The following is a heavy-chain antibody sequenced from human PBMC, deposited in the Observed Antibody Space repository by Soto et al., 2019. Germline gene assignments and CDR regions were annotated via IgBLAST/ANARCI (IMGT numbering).Heavy chain of an antibody. CDR2: ISNDENIK. CDR3: ARGLRGVLDY. V-gene: IGHV3-33*01. J-gene: IGHJ4*02. CDR1: GFNFLNFG. D-gene: IGHD5-12*01. Sequence: GGFLRLSCVASGFNFLNFGMHWVRQAPGKGLEWLTVISNDENIKQDSVRGRFAIARDNSKNTLYLHLTSLRAEDTAIYYCARGLRGVLDYWGQGTLVTVSS.